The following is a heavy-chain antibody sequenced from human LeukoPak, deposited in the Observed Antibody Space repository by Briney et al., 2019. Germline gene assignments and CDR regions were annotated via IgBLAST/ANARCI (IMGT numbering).Heavy chain of an antibody. Sequence: PSETLSLTCAVYGGSFSGYYWSWIRQPPGKGLEWIGEINHSGSTNYNPSLKSRVTISVDTSKNQFSLKLSSVTAADTAVYYCARLRDYYDSSGTFYYYYGMDVWGQGTTVTVSS. D-gene: IGHD3-22*01. CDR1: GGSFSGYY. CDR3: ARLRDYYDSSGTFYYYYGMDV. J-gene: IGHJ6*02. CDR2: INHSGST. V-gene: IGHV4-34*01.